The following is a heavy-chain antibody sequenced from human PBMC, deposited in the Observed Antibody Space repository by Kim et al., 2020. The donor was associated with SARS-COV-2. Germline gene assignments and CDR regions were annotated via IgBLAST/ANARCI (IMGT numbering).Heavy chain of an antibody. CDR3: ARTWIQLDY. D-gene: IGHD5-18*01. Sequence: GSTNYNPSLKSRVTISVDTSKNQFSLKLSSVTAADTAVYYCARTWIQLDYWGRGTLVTVSS. CDR2: GST. J-gene: IGHJ4*02. V-gene: IGHV4-34*01.